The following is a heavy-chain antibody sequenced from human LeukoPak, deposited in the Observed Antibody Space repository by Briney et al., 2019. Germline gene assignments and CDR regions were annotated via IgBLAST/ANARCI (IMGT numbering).Heavy chain of an antibody. D-gene: IGHD3-3*01. J-gene: IGHJ3*02. V-gene: IGHV1-69*05. Sequence: GASVKVSCKASGGTFSAKTISWVRQAPGQGLEWMGGIHPIFGTTNYAQKFQGRVTITTDESTSTAYMELSSLRSEDTAVYYCATPYPRLLRFLEWFNAFDIWGQGTMVTVSS. CDR3: ATPYPRLLRFLEWFNAFDI. CDR2: IHPIFGTT. CDR1: GGTFSAKT.